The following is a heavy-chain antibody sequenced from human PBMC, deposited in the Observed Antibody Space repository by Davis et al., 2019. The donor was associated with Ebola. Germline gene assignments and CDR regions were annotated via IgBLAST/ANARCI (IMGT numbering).Heavy chain of an antibody. CDR2: ITGSATST. Sequence: GGPLRLSCPAPGSTLYPYELTWASQAPGKRLERVSYITGSATSTFYPDSVKGRFTISRDNARDSLYLQMDSLSVEDTAIYYCARDAFSLSRYDTEDHWGQGTLVTVSS. J-gene: IGHJ4*02. D-gene: IGHD3-9*01. CDR3: ARDAFSLSRYDTEDH. V-gene: IGHV3-48*03. CDR1: GSTLYPYE.